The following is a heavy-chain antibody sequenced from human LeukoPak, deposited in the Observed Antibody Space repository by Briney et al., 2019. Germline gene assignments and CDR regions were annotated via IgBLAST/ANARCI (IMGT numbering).Heavy chain of an antibody. D-gene: IGHD3-3*01. Sequence: PARSLRLSCAASGFTFSSYGMDWVRQAPAKRLKRVAVIWYDGSNKYYADSVKGRFTISRDNSKNTLYLQMNSLRAEDTAVYYCARDHYDFWSGYPPYYFDYWGQGTLVTVSS. CDR2: IWYDGSNK. V-gene: IGHV3-33*01. CDR3: ARDHYDFWSGYPPYYFDY. J-gene: IGHJ4*02. CDR1: GFTFSSYG.